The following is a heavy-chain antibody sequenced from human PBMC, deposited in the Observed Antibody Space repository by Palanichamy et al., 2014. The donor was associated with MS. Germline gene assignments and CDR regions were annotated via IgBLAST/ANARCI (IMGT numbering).Heavy chain of an antibody. J-gene: IGHJ5*02. Sequence: QVQLVQSGAEVRKPGSSVKVSCQASGGTFTTYAVSWLRQAPGQGLEWMGAIIPFFGTTDYAQKFQGRVTFTADKSTTTAYMELSRLRSDDTAIYYCAKGGRGHSGYVWFDPWGQGTLVTVSS. CDR1: GGTFTTYA. V-gene: IGHV1-69*06. CDR3: AKGGRGHSGYVWFDP. D-gene: IGHD3-22*01. CDR2: IIPFFGTT.